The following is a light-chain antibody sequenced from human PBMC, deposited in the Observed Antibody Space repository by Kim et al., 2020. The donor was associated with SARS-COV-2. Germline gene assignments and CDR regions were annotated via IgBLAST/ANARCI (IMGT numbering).Light chain of an antibody. CDR1: SSDVGTYNR. Sequence: GQSVTMSCTGTSSDVGTYNRVSWYQQSPGTAPKLMIYEVSNRPSGVPDRFSGSKSGNTASLTISGLQAEDEADYYCTSYTSSNTMIFGGGTQLTVL. CDR3: TSYTSSNTMI. J-gene: IGLJ2*01. CDR2: EVS. V-gene: IGLV2-18*02.